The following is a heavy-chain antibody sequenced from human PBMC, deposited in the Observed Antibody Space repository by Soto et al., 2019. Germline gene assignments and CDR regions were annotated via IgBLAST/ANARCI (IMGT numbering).Heavy chain of an antibody. V-gene: IGHV3-7*01. CDR3: ARGRGGVAATPSYYYYMDV. J-gene: IGHJ6*03. Sequence: GGSLRLSCAASGFTFSSYWMSWVRQAPGKGLEWVANIKQDGSEKYYVDSVKGRFNISRDNAKNSLYLQMNSLRAEDTAVYYCARGRGGVAATPSYYYYMDVWGKGTTVTVSS. D-gene: IGHD2-15*01. CDR2: IKQDGSEK. CDR1: GFTFSSYW.